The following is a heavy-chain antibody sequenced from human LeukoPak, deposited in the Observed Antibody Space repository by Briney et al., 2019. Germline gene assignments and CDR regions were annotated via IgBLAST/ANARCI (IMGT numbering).Heavy chain of an antibody. CDR2: EKKDGSEK. D-gene: IGHD5-12*01. Sequence: GGSLRLSCTASEFTFSSYWMDWVRQAPGKGLEWLASEKKDGSEKKYVDSVKGRFTISRDNAKNSLYLEMNSLRTEDTAVYYCTRGIVASVIYYYYMDVWGKGTTVTVSS. CDR3: TRGIVASVIYYYYMDV. CDR1: EFTFSSYW. J-gene: IGHJ6*03. V-gene: IGHV3-7*01.